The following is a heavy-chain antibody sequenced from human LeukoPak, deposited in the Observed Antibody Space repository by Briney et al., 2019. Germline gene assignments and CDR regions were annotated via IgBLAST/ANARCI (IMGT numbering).Heavy chain of an antibody. Sequence: GRSLRLSCAASGFTFDDYAMHWVRQAPGKGLEWVSGISWNSGSIGYADSVKGRFTISRDNAKNSLYLQMNSLRAEDKALCYCAKDEFVASDFTGAFDIWGQGTMVTVSS. CDR2: ISWNSGSI. V-gene: IGHV3-9*01. D-gene: IGHD2-8*02. CDR3: AKDEFVASDFTGAFDI. J-gene: IGHJ3*02. CDR1: GFTFDDYA.